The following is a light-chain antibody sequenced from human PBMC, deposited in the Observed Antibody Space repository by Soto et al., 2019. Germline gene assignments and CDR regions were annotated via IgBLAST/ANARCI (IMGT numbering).Light chain of an antibody. CDR3: QQYDSSPLN. CDR2: GAS. J-gene: IGKJ4*01. Sequence: EIVLTQSPGTLYLSPGERATLSCRASQSVSSSYLAWYQQNPGQDPRLLIYGASSRATGIPDRFSGSGSGTDFTLTSSRLEPEEFAVYYCQQYDSSPLNFGGGTKVEIK. CDR1: QSVSSSY. V-gene: IGKV3-20*01.